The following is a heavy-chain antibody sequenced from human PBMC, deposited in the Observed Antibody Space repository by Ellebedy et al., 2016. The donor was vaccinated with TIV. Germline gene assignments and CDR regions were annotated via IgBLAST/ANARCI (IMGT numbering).Heavy chain of an antibody. D-gene: IGHD2-8*01. CDR3: ARALNGGTFDF. CDR2: IYYTGNT. CDR1: GGSTSSNY. J-gene: IGHJ4*02. V-gene: IGHV4-59*12. Sequence: SETLSLTCTVSGGSTSSNYWSWIRQPPGKGLEWIGYIYYTGNTNYNPSLRSRVTISVDTSKNQFSLKVTSVTAADTAVYYCARALNGGTFDFWGQGTLVTVSS.